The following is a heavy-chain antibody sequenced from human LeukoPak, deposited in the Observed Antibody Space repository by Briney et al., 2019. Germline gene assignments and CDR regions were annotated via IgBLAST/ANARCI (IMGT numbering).Heavy chain of an antibody. Sequence: SQTLSLTCTVSGDSISSGDYYWSWIRQPAGKGLEWIGRIYTSGSTNYNPSLKSRVTISVDTSKNQFSLKLSSVTAADTAVYYCARGQTEDYGDYYFDYWGQGTLVTVSS. V-gene: IGHV4-61*02. CDR2: IYTSGST. CDR3: ARGQTEDYGDYYFDY. D-gene: IGHD4-17*01. J-gene: IGHJ4*02. CDR1: GDSISSGDYY.